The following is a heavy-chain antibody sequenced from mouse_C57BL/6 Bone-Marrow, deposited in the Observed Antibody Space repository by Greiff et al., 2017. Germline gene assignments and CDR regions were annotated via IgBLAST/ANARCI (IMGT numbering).Heavy chain of an antibody. CDR3: ARACYDYVPTGFCDY. J-gene: IGHJ2*01. Sequence: DVHLVESEGGLVQPGSSMKLSCTASGFTFSDYYMAWVRQVPEKGLEWVANINYDGSSTYYLDSLKSRFIISRDNAKNILYLQMSSLKSEDTATYYCARACYDYVPTGFCDYWGQGTTLTVSS. D-gene: IGHD2-4*01. CDR1: GFTFSDYY. CDR2: INYDGSST. V-gene: IGHV5-16*01.